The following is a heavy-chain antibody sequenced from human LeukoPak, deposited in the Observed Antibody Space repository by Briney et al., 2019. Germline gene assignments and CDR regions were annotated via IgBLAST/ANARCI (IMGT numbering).Heavy chain of an antibody. V-gene: IGHV1-2*02. Sequence: ASVKVSFKASGYTFTVYYMHWVRQAPGQGLEWMGWINPNSGGTNYAQKFQGRVTMTRDTSISTAYMELSRLRSDDTAVYYCARVKITMIALPPPPLDYWGQGTLVTVSS. J-gene: IGHJ4*02. CDR3: ARVKITMIALPPPPLDY. D-gene: IGHD3-22*01. CDR2: INPNSGGT. CDR1: GYTFTVYY.